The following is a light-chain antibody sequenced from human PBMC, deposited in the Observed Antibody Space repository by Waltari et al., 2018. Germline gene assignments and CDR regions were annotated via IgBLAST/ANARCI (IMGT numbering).Light chain of an antibody. CDR2: WAS. CDR1: QSLFFGASGKNY. J-gene: IGKJ5*01. CDR3: QQYSSSPIT. V-gene: IGKV4-1*01. Sequence: DIVLTQSPDSLAVSLGERATIDCWSSQSLFFGASGKNYLAWYQQKPGQPPKVLIYWASTREAGVPERISGSGSGAHFTLTVDSLQAEVVAVYYCQQYSSSPITFGQGTRLEI.